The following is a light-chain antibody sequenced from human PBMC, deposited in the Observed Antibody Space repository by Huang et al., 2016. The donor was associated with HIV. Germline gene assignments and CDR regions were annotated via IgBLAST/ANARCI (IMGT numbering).Light chain of an antibody. CDR1: QGISSY. J-gene: IGKJ4*01. Sequence: AIRITQSPSSLSASTGDRVTITCRACQGISSYLAWYQQKPGKAPKLLIYAASTLQSGVPSRFSGSGSGTDFTLTISCLQSEDFATYYCQQYYSYLTFGGGTKVEIK. CDR2: AAS. CDR3: QQYYSYLT. V-gene: IGKV1-8*01.